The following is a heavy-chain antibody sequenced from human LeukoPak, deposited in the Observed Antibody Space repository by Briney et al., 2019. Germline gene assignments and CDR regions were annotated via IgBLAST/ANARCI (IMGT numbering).Heavy chain of an antibody. CDR2: ISSSSSYI. J-gene: IGHJ6*03. V-gene: IGHV3-21*06. D-gene: IGHD2-2*02. Sequence: GGSLRLSCAASGFTFSSCSMNWVRQAPGKGLEWVSSISSSSSYIYYADSVKGRFTISRDNAKNSLNLQMNSLRAEDTAVYYCARDRWQQLYSCMDVWGKGTTVTVSS. CDR1: GFTFSSCS. CDR3: ARDRWQQLYSCMDV.